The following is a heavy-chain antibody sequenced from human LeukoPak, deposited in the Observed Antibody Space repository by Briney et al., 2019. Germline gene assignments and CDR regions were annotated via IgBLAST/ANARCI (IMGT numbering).Heavy chain of an antibody. Sequence: SETLSLTCAVYGGSFSGYYWSWIRQPPGKGLEWIGEINHSGSTNYNPSLKSRVTISVDTSKIQFSLKLSSVTAADTAVYYCARALVRGGYFDYWGQGTLVTVSS. V-gene: IGHV4-34*01. CDR2: INHSGST. CDR1: GGSFSGYY. J-gene: IGHJ4*02. CDR3: ARALVRGGYFDY. D-gene: IGHD3-10*01.